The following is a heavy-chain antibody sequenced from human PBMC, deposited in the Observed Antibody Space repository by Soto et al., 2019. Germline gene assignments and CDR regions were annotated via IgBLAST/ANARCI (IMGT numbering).Heavy chain of an antibody. CDR1: GFTFSSYA. D-gene: IGHD6-13*01. J-gene: IGHJ4*02. V-gene: IGHV3-23*01. CDR2: ISGSGGST. CDR3: ANGGSSWSPHNDY. Sequence: GGSLRLSCAASGFTFSSYATSWVRQAPGKGLEWVSAISGSGGSTYYADSVKGRFTISRDNSKNTLYLQMNSLRAEDTAVYYCANGGSSWSPHNDYWGQGTLVTVSS.